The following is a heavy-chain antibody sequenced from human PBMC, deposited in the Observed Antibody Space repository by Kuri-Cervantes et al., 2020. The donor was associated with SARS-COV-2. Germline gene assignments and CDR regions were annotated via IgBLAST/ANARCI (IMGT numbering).Heavy chain of an antibody. V-gene: IGHV4-38-2*01. D-gene: IGHD6-13*01. CDR1: DYSISSAYY. Sequence: SETLSLTCVVSDYSISSAYYWGWIRQPPGKGLEWIGNIFHTGNTYYNPSLKSRVTISVDTSKNQFSLKLSSVTAADTAVYYCVRPRYSSSWYTDYWGQGTLVTVSS. J-gene: IGHJ4*02. CDR3: VRPRYSSSWYTDY. CDR2: IFHTGNT.